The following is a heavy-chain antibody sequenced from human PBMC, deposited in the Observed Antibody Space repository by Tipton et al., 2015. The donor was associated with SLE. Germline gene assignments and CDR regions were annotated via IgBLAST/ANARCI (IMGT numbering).Heavy chain of an antibody. CDR3: ARAGRGVTTVPYDY. J-gene: IGHJ4*02. Sequence: SLRLSCVASGFIFSSYSMNWVRQAPGKGLEWVSSISSSSSYIYYADSVKGRFTISRDNAKNSLYLQMNSLRAEDTAVYYCARAGRGVTTVPYDYWGQGTLVTVSS. D-gene: IGHD3-10*01. CDR1: GFIFSSYS. V-gene: IGHV3-21*01. CDR2: ISSSSSYI.